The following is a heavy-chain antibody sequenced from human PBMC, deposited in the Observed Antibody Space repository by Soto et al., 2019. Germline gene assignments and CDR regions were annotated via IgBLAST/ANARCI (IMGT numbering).Heavy chain of an antibody. J-gene: IGHJ4*02. CDR2: ISYDGSNK. V-gene: IGHV3-30*18. CDR1: GFTFSSYG. CDR3: AKDPDYDILTGPYYFDY. Sequence: GGSLRLSCAASGFTFSSYGMHWVRQAPGKGLEWVAVISYDGSNKYYADSVKDRYTNYRDNSKNTLYLQMNSLRAEDTAVYYCAKDPDYDILTGPYYFDYWGQGT. D-gene: IGHD3-9*01.